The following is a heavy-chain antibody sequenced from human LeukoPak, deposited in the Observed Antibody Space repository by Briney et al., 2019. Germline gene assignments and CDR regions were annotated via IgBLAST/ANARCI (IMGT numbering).Heavy chain of an antibody. D-gene: IGHD2-15*01. CDR3: ARSIGYCSGGSCYFDY. CDR2: IYPGDSDT. CDR1: GYSFTSYW. Sequence: GESLKISCKGSGYSFTSYWIGWVRQMPGKGLEWMGIIYPGDSDTRYSPSFKGQVTISADKSISTAYLQWSSLKASDTAMYYCARSIGYCSGGSCYFDYWGQGTLVTVSS. V-gene: IGHV5-51*01. J-gene: IGHJ4*02.